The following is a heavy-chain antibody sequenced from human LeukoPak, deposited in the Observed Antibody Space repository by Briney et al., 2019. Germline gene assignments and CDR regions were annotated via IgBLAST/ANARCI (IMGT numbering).Heavy chain of an antibody. CDR3: ARARSDDYGDYYDAFDI. CDR2: ISSSSSYI. J-gene: IGHJ3*02. Sequence: GGSLRLSCAASGFTFSSYSMNWVRQAPEKGLEWVSSISSSSSYIYYADSVKGRFTISRDNAKNSLYLQMNSLRAEDTAVYYCARARSDDYGDYYDAFDIWGQGTMVTVSS. CDR1: GFTFSSYS. D-gene: IGHD4-17*01. V-gene: IGHV3-21*01.